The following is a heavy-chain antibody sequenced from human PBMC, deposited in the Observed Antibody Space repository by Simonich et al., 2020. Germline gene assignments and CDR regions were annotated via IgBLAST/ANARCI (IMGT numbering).Heavy chain of an antibody. CDR1: GFTFSSYG. CDR2: IWNNGSNK. V-gene: IGHV3-33*01. Sequence: QVQLVESGGGVVQPGRSLRLSCAASGFTFSSYGMHWVRQAPGKGLEWVAVIWNNGSNKYYADSVKGRFTISRDNSKNTLYLQMNSLRAEDTAVYYCARDRYCSGGSCYYFDYWSQGTLVTVSS. D-gene: IGHD2-15*01. CDR3: ARDRYCSGGSCYYFDY. J-gene: IGHJ4*02.